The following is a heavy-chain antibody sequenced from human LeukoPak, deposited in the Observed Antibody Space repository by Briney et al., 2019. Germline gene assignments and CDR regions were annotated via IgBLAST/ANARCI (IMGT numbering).Heavy chain of an antibody. J-gene: IGHJ4*02. Sequence: PGGALRLSCAASEFIFSMYATSGVGQAPGKGLEGVSAISGGGGGTYYADSVKGRFTISRDNSKNTLYLQMNRLRAGDTAVYFCAKDLRVDSSGLDFWGQGTLVTVSS. CDR2: ISGGGGGT. CDR3: AKDLRVDSSGLDF. D-gene: IGHD3-22*01. V-gene: IGHV3-23*01. CDR1: EFIFSMYA.